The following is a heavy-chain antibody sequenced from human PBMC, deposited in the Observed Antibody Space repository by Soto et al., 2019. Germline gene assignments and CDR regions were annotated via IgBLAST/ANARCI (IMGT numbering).Heavy chain of an antibody. CDR1: GGTFSSYA. V-gene: IGHV1-69*13. Sequence: PSVKVSCKASGGTFSSYAISWVRQAPGQGLEWMGGIIPIFGTANYAQKFQGRVTITADESTSTTYMELSSLRSEDTAVYYCARSSIAARRNWFDPWGQGTLVTVSS. D-gene: IGHD6-6*01. CDR3: ARSSIAARRNWFDP. CDR2: IIPIFGTA. J-gene: IGHJ5*02.